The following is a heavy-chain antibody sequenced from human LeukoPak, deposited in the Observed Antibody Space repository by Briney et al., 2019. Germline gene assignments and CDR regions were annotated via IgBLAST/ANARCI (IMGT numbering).Heavy chain of an antibody. Sequence: PSETLSLACTVSGGSISSYYWSWIRQPPGKGLEWIGYIYYSGSTNYNPSLKSRVTISVDTSKNQFSLKLSSVTAADTAVHYCARNLGAPVPDAFDIWGQGTMVTVSS. CDR2: IYYSGST. D-gene: IGHD3-16*01. CDR3: ARNLGAPVPDAFDI. V-gene: IGHV4-59*01. J-gene: IGHJ3*02. CDR1: GGSISSYY.